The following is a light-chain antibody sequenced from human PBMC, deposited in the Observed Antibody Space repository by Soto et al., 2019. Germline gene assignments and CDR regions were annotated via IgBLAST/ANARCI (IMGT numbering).Light chain of an antibody. J-gene: IGKJ2*01. CDR2: DAS. CDR1: QSVSSN. Sequence: DIVMTQSPGTLSVSPGERATLSCRASQSVSSNLAWYQQKPGQAPRLLIYDASTRATGIPARFSGSGSGTDFTLSISSLQSEDFAVYFCQQYNTWPPYTFCQGTKLEI. CDR3: QQYNTWPPYT. V-gene: IGKV3-15*01.